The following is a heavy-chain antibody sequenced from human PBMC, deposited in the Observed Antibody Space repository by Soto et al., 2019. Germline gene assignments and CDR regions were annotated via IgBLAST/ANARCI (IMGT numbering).Heavy chain of an antibody. CDR2: IYYSGST. V-gene: IGHV4-59*01. CDR3: ARDALGGDWFDP. D-gene: IGHD1-26*01. Sequence: SETLSLTCTVSGGSISSYYWSWIRQPPGKGLEWIGYIYYSGSTNYNPSLKSRVTMSVDTSKNQFSLKLSSVTAADTAVYYCARDALGGDWFDPWGQGTLVTVSS. CDR1: GGSISSYY. J-gene: IGHJ5*02.